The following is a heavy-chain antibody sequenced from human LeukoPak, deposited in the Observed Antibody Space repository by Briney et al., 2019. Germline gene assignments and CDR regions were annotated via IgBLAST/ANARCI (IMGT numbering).Heavy chain of an antibody. D-gene: IGHD2-15*01. V-gene: IGHV4-31*03. CDR2: IYYSGST. Sequence: SQTLSLTCTVSGGSISSGGYYWSWIRQHPGMGLEWIGYIYYSGSTYYNPSLKSRVTISVDTSKNQFSLKLSSVTAADTAVYYCARAYCSGGSCYSGFDYWGQGTLVTVSS. CDR3: ARAYCSGGSCYSGFDY. CDR1: GGSISSGGYY. J-gene: IGHJ4*02.